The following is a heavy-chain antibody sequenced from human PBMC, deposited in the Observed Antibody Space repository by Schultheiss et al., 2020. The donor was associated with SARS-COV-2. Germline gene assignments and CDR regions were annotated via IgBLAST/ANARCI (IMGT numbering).Heavy chain of an antibody. CDR2: IYYSGST. V-gene: IGHV4-59*08. D-gene: IGHD1-26*01. CDR3: AKLVGAYDAFDI. J-gene: IGHJ3*02. CDR1: GGSISSYY. Sequence: SETLSLTCTVSGGSISSYYWSWIRQPPGKGLEWIGYIYYSGSTNYNPSLKSRVTISVDTSKNQFSLKLSSVTAADTAVYYCAKLVGAYDAFDIWGQGTMVTVSS.